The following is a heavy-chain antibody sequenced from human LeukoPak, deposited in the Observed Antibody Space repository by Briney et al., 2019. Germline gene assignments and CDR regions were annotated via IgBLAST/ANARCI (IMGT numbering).Heavy chain of an antibody. CDR3: ARDLSIAVAGTDY. J-gene: IGHJ4*02. CDR1: GFTFSRNG. V-gene: IGHV3-30*02. Sequence: GGSLRLSCAASGFTFSRNGMHWVRQTPGKGLEWVAFIRFDESNKYYADSVKGRFTISRDNAKNSLYLQMNSLRAEDTAVYYCARDLSIAVAGTDYWGQGTLVTVSS. D-gene: IGHD6-19*01. CDR2: IRFDESNK.